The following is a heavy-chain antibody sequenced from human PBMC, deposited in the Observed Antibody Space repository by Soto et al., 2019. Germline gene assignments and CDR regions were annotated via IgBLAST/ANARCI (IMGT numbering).Heavy chain of an antibody. J-gene: IGHJ6*02. CDR1: GGTFSSYA. D-gene: IGHD2-2*01. Sequence: VQLVQSGAEVKKPGSSVKVSCKASGGTFSSYAISWVRQAPGQGLEWMGGIIPISDTTNYAQKFQGRVTITADESTSTAYMELSSLRSEDTAVYYCARSQGSSTSLEIYYYYYYGMDVWGQGTTVTVS. V-gene: IGHV1-69*01. CDR2: IIPISDTT. CDR3: ARSQGSSTSLEIYYYYYYGMDV.